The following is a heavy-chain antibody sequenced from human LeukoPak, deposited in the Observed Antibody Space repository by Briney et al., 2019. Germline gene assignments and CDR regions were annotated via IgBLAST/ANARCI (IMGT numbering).Heavy chain of an antibody. D-gene: IGHD6-19*01. CDR2: ISYDGSNK. CDR3: ARGSRWLSLDY. V-gene: IGHV3-30-3*01. J-gene: IGHJ4*02. Sequence: GGSLRLSCAASGFTFSSYAMHWVRQVPGKGLEWVAVISYDGSNKYYADSVKGRFTISRDNSKNTLYLQMNSLRAEDTAVYYCARGSRWLSLDYWGQGTLVTVSS. CDR1: GFTFSSYA.